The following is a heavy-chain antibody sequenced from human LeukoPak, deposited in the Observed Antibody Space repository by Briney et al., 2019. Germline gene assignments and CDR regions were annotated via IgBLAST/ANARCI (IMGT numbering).Heavy chain of an antibody. CDR3: ARDPPYGSGTN. J-gene: IGHJ6*02. CDR2: ISSSGSTI. V-gene: IGHV3-48*03. CDR1: GFTFSSYE. D-gene: IGHD3-10*01. Sequence: GGSLRLSCAASGFTFSSYEMNWVRQAPGKGLEWVSYISSSGSTIYYADSVKGRFTISRDNAKNSLYPQMNSLRAEDTAVYYCARDPPYGSGTNWGQGTTVTVSS.